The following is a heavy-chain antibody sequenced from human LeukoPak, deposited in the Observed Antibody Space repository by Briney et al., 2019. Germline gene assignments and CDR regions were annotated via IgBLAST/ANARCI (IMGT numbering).Heavy chain of an antibody. CDR2: ISSSSSYI. CDR1: GFTFSSYS. CDR3: ARVEARGEHRSDY. D-gene: IGHD1-14*01. Sequence: PGGSLRLSCAASGFTFSSYSMNWVRQAPGKGLEWVSSISSSSSYIYYADSVKGRFTISRDNAKNSLYLQMNSLRAEDTAVYYCARVEARGEHRSDYWGQGTLVTVSS. J-gene: IGHJ4*02. V-gene: IGHV3-21*01.